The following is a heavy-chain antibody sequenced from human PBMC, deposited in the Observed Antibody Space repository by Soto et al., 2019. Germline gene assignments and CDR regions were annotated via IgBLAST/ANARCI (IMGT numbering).Heavy chain of an antibody. D-gene: IGHD3-16*01. CDR1: GYTFNNYA. CDR3: ARDGGKFDY. J-gene: IGHJ4*02. V-gene: IGHV1-18*01. CDR2: IGTYNGVT. Sequence: QVQLVQSGTEVKKPGASVKVSCKASGYTFNNYAFSWVRQAPGQGLEWMGWIGTYNGVTNYARKFQGRVTMTTDPSTNTAYMDLRNLRSDDTAVYYCARDGGKFDYWGQGTLITVSS.